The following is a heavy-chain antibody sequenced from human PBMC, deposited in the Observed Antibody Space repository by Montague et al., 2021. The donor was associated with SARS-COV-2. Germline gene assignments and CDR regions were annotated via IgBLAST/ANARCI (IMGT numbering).Heavy chain of an antibody. CDR3: ARTEYNWNDWFDP. CDR2: IFHSGIT. J-gene: IGHJ5*02. D-gene: IGHD1-20*01. V-gene: IGHV4-59*13. CDR1: GGSISSYY. Sequence: SETLSLTCTVSGGSISSYYWSWIRQPSGKGLEWIGYIFHSGITDYNPSLKSRVTISVDMSKNQFSLQLNSVTAADSAVYYCARTEYNWNDWFDPWGQGTLVTVSS.